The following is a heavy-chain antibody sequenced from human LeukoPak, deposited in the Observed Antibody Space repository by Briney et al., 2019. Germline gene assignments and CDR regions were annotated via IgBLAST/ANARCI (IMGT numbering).Heavy chain of an antibody. CDR2: IKQDGSEK. V-gene: IGHV3-7*02. CDR1: GFTFSSYW. Sequence: GGSLRLSCAASGFTFSSYWMSWVRQAPGKGLEWVANIKQDGSEKYYVDSVKGRFTISRDNAKNSLYLQMNSLRAEDTAVYYCARARVRGSYASDIWGQGTMVTVSS. CDR3: ARARVRGSYASDI. D-gene: IGHD3-10*01. J-gene: IGHJ3*02.